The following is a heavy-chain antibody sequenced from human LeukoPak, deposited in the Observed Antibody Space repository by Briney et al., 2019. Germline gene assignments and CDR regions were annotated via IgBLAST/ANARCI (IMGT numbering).Heavy chain of an antibody. V-gene: IGHV3-11*04. CDR2: ISSSGSTI. CDR3: AREAGATTVEAFDI. D-gene: IGHD1-26*01. Sequence: GGSLRLSCAASGFTFSDYYMSWIRQAPGKGLEWVSYISSSGSTIYYADSVKGRFTISRDNAKNSLYLQMNSLRAEDTAVYYCAREAGATTVEAFDIWGQGTMVTVSS. CDR1: GFTFSDYY. J-gene: IGHJ3*02.